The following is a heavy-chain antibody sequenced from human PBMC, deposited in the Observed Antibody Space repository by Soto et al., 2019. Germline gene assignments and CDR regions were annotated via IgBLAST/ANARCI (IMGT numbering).Heavy chain of an antibody. V-gene: IGHV1-2*02. J-gene: IGHJ6*02. CDR1: GYTFTGYY. CDR3: AGSSGYYAGSFGYYYYGMDV. Sequence: ASVKVSFKASGYTFTGYYTHWVRQAPGQGLEWMGWINPNSGGTNYAQKFQGRVTMTRDTSISTAYMELSRLRSDDTAVYYCAGSSGYYAGSFGYYYYGMDVWGQGTTVTVSS. CDR2: INPNSGGT. D-gene: IGHD3-22*01.